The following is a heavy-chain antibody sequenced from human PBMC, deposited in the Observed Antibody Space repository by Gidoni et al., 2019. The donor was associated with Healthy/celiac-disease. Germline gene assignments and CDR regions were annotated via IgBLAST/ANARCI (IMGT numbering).Heavy chain of an antibody. D-gene: IGHD6-13*01. CDR1: GFTFSNFD. CDR2: ISYSGGAT. Sequence: EVQLLQSGGGLVQPGWSLRLSCTASGFTFSNFDMTWVRQAPGKGLEWVSRISYSGGATFYADSVKGRFTISRDNSENTLSLQMNSLRAEDTAVYYCTKDGTSWAYWGQGTLVTVSS. CDR3: TKDGTSWAY. V-gene: IGHV3-23*01. J-gene: IGHJ4*02.